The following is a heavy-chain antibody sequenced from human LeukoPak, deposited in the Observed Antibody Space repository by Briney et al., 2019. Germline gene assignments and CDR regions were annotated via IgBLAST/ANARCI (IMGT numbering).Heavy chain of an antibody. J-gene: IGHJ4*02. CDR1: GGPFSGYY. CDR3: ARSREY. V-gene: IGHV4-34*01. Sequence: SETLSLTCAVYGGPFSGYYWSWIRQPPGKGLEWIGEINHSGSTNYNPSLKSRVTISVDTSKNQFSLKLSSVAAADTAVYYCARSREYWGQGTLVTVSS. CDR2: INHSGST. D-gene: IGHD1-26*01.